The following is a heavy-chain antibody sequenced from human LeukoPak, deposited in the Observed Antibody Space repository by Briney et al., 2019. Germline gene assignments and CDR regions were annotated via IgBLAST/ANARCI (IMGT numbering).Heavy chain of an antibody. Sequence: ASVKVSCKASGYTFTSYYMHWVRQAPGQGLEWMGIINPSGGSTSYAQKFQGRVTMTRDTSTSTVYMELSSLRSEDTAVYYCARDFGQIGYSYGSPFGYWGQGTLVTVSS. CDR1: GYTFTSYY. V-gene: IGHV1-46*01. CDR3: ARDFGQIGYSYGSPFGY. D-gene: IGHD5-18*01. CDR2: INPSGGST. J-gene: IGHJ4*02.